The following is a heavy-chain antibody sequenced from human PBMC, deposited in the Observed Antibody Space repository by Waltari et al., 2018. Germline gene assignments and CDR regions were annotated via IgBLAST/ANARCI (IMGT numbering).Heavy chain of an antibody. CDR1: GFTFSSYA. CDR3: AKPRAKGGYDPKVYFDY. V-gene: IGHV3-23*01. Sequence: EVQLLESGGGLVQPGGSLRLSCAASGFTFSSYAMSWVRQAPWKGLEWVSAISGSGGSTYYADSVKGRFTISRDNSKNTLYLQMNSLRAEDTAVYYCAKPRAKGGYDPKVYFDYWGQGTLVTVSS. J-gene: IGHJ4*02. CDR2: ISGSGGST. D-gene: IGHD3-16*01.